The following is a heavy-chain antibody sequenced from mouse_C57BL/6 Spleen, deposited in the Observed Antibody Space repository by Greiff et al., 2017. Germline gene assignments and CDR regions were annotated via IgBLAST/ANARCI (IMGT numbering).Heavy chain of an antibody. CDR1: GYAFSSSW. J-gene: IGHJ4*01. CDR2: IYPGEGDT. D-gene: IGHD3-2*02. CDR3: ARWGAQAPSAYAMDY. V-gene: IGHV1-82*01. Sequence: SGPELVKPGASVKISCKASGYAFSSSWMNWVKQRPGKGLEWIGRIYPGEGDTNYNGKFKGKATLTADKSSSTAYMQLSSLTSEDSAVYFCARWGAQAPSAYAMDYWGQGTSVTVSS.